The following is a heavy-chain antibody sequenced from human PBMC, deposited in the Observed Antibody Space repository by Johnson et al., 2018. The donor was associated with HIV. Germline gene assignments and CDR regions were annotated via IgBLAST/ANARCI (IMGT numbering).Heavy chain of an antibody. D-gene: IGHD1-14*01. CDR1: GFTFSSFA. V-gene: IGHV3-30*04. Sequence: QVRLVESGGGVVQPGTSLRLSCAASGFTFSSFAMHWVRQAPGKGLEWMAFISYDGSNKFYADSVKGRFTISRDNSKNTLYLQMNSLRHEDTAVYYCARDQGELRRTHAFDIWGQGTMVTVSS. J-gene: IGHJ3*02. CDR2: ISYDGSNK. CDR3: ARDQGELRRTHAFDI.